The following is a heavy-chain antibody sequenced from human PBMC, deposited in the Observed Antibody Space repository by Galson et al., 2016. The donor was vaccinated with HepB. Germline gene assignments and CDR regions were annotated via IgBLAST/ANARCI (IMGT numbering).Heavy chain of an antibody. Sequence: SVKVSCKASGYTFTSYGISWVRLAPGQGLEWMGWISGYNGNTHYARTFQGRVTLTTNTSTSTAYMELRSLRSDDTAVYYCARDIVLMVFSADYYHYGRDVWGQGTTVTVSS. V-gene: IGHV1-18*01. J-gene: IGHJ6*02. D-gene: IGHD2-8*01. CDR2: ISGYNGNT. CDR1: GYTFTSYG. CDR3: ARDIVLMVFSADYYHYGRDV.